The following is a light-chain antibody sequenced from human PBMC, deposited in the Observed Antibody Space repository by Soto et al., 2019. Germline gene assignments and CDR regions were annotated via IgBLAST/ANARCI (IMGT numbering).Light chain of an antibody. CDR2: GAS. J-gene: IGKJ1*01. V-gene: IGKV3-15*01. Sequence: TVLTQSPGTLSVSPGERATLSCRASQSVSSNLAWYQQKPGQAPRLLIYGASTRATGIPARFSGSGSGTEFTLTINRLEPEDFAVYFCQQYGDMWTFGQGTKVDIK. CDR1: QSVSSN. CDR3: QQYGDMWT.